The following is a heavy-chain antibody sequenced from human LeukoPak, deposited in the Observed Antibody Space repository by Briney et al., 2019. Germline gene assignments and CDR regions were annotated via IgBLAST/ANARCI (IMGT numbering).Heavy chain of an antibody. D-gene: IGHD3-10*01. J-gene: IGHJ4*02. V-gene: IGHV3-23*01. CDR3: AKDRVPYYYGSGTSYFDY. Sequence: GGSLRLSCAASGFTFSSYAMSWVRQAPGKGLEWVSGISGTGGTTDYADSVKGRFTISRDNSKNTLYLQMNSLRAEDTAVYYCAKDRVPYYYGSGTSYFDYWGQGTLVTVSS. CDR1: GFTFSSYA. CDR2: ISGTGGTT.